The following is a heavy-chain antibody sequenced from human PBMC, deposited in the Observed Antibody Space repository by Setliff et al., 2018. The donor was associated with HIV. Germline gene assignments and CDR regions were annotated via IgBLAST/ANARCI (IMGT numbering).Heavy chain of an antibody. CDR2: ISHSGST. D-gene: IGHD4-17*01. Sequence: SETLSLTCAVSGGSIRTGDWWSWVRQSPGKGLEWIGEISHSGSTNYNPSLRSRVTISVDTSKNQFSLKLSSVTAADTAMYYCARLWLHYGDDIPRFDPWGQGTLVTVSS. CDR3: ARLWLHYGDDIPRFDP. V-gene: IGHV4-4*02. J-gene: IGHJ5*02. CDR1: GGSIRTGDW.